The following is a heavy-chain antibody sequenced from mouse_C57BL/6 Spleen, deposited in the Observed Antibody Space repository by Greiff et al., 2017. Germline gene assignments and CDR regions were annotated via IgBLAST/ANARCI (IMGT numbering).Heavy chain of an antibody. V-gene: IGHV14-4*01. D-gene: IGHD1-1*01. Sequence: EVQLQESGAELVRPGASVKLSCTASGFNITDDYMHWVKQRPEQGLEWIGWIDPENGDTEYASKFQGKATITADTSSNTAYLQLSSLTSEDTAVYYCTTGATVVADFDYWGQGTTLTVSS. CDR2: IDPENGDT. CDR3: TTGATVVADFDY. J-gene: IGHJ2*01. CDR1: GFNITDDY.